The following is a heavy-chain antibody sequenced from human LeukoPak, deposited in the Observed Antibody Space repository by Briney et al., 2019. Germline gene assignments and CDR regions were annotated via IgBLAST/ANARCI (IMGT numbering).Heavy chain of an antibody. V-gene: IGHV1-3*01. CDR2: INAGNGNT. D-gene: IGHD3-10*01. Sequence: ASVKVSCKVSGYTFTSYAMHWVRQAPGQRLEWMGWINAGNGNTKYSQKFQGRVTITRDTSASTAYMELSSLRSEDTAVYYCARALWFGELLTQDNWFDPWGQGTLVTVSS. J-gene: IGHJ5*02. CDR3: ARALWFGELLTQDNWFDP. CDR1: GYTFTSYA.